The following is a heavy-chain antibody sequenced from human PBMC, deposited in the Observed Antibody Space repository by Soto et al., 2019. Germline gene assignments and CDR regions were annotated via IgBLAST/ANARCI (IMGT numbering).Heavy chain of an antibody. Sequence: PGGSLRLSCVVSGFPFSSYWMQWVRQAPGKGPVWVSRINGDGSYTAYADSVKGRFTISRDNSKKTLYLQMNSLRPEDTALYYCAKDEYYYSRSGYYIFDSWGQGTLVTVSS. V-gene: IGHV3-74*01. CDR1: GFPFSSYW. J-gene: IGHJ4*02. D-gene: IGHD3-22*01. CDR3: AKDEYYYSRSGYYIFDS. CDR2: INGDGSYT.